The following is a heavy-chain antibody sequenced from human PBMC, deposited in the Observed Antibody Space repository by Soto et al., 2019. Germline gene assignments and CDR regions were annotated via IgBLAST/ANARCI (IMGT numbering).Heavy chain of an antibody. J-gene: IGHJ4*03. CDR1: GDSIRGGGHY. CDR2: VYHGGST. CDR3: ARDTGLAPTVWGY. D-gene: IGHD3-16*01. V-gene: IGHV4-31*03. Sequence: QVQLQESGPGLVKPSQTLSLTCSVSGDSIRGGGHYWNWIRQFPGKGLEWIGYVYHGGSTNYNPSLRGRLTISLDTSKNQFSLRLISVTAADPALYYCARDTGLAPTVWGYWGHGTPVTVAS.